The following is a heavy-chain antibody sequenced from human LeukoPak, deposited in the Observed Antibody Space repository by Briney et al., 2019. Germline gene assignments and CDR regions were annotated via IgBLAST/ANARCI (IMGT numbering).Heavy chain of an antibody. Sequence: SETLSLTCAVTGDSISVTYWSWIRQPPGKGLEWIGYVDGSGSTNYNPSLKSRVTISVDTSKNQFSLKLSSVTAADTAVYYCARRNVEYSSSSWGQGTLVTVSS. D-gene: IGHD6-13*01. J-gene: IGHJ4*02. V-gene: IGHV4-59*12. CDR1: GDSISVTY. CDR2: VDGSGST. CDR3: ARRNVEYSSSS.